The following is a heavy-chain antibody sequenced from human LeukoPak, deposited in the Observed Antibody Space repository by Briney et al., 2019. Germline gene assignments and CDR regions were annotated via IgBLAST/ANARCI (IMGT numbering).Heavy chain of an antibody. CDR2: ITSDTRTI. V-gene: IGHV3-48*01. D-gene: IGHD3-3*01. CDR1: GFTFSSNA. J-gene: IGHJ4*02. CDR3: ARSTEWYADY. Sequence: GGSLRLSCAASGFTFSSNAMHWVRQAPGKGLEWISYITSDTRTIYYTDSVRDRFTISRDNAKNSLYLQLNNLRADDTAVYYCARSTEWYADYWGQGTLVTVSS.